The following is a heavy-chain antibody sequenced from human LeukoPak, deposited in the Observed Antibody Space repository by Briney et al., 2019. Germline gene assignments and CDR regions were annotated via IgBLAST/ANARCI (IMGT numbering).Heavy chain of an antibody. CDR1: GFTFSSYD. CDR3: ARGYGDYRGNYFDY. V-gene: IGHV3-33*01. Sequence: GGSLRLSCAASGFTFSSYDMNWVRQAPGKGLEWVAVICYDGSNKYYADSVKGRFTISRDNSKNTLYLQMNSLRAEDTAVEYCARGYGDYRGNYFDYWGQGTLVTVSS. J-gene: IGHJ4*02. CDR2: ICYDGSNK. D-gene: IGHD4-17*01.